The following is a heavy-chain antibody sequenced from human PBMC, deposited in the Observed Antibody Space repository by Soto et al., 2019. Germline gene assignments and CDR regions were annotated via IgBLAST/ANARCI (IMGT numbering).Heavy chain of an antibody. Sequence: GGSLRLSCAASGFTFNSYGMHWVRQAPGKGLEWVAVISYDGSNKYYADSVKGRFTISRDNSKNTLYLQMNSLRAEDTAVYYCGKDRSGVYSSSSYGMDVWGQGTTVTVSS. CDR2: ISYDGSNK. D-gene: IGHD6-6*01. CDR3: GKDRSGVYSSSSYGMDV. V-gene: IGHV3-30*18. CDR1: GFTFNSYG. J-gene: IGHJ6*02.